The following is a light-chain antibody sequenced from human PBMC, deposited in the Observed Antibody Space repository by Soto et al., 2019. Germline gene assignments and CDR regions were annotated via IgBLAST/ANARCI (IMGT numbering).Light chain of an antibody. CDR1: QSVSSN. V-gene: IGKV3-15*01. Sequence: EIVMTQSPATLSLSPGERATLSCRASQSVSSNLSWYQHKPGQATRLLIFGASTRATGIPARFSGSGSGTECTLTISSLQSEDLAVYYCQHYNNWPPWTFGQGTKVEIK. CDR2: GAS. J-gene: IGKJ1*01. CDR3: QHYNNWPPWT.